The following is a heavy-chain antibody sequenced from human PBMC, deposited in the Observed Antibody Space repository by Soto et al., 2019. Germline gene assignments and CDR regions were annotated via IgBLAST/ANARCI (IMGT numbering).Heavy chain of an antibody. V-gene: IGHV1-18*01. Sequence: ASVKVSCKASGYTFTSYGISWVRQAPGQGLEWMGWISAYNGNTNYAQKLQGRVTMTTDTSTSTAYMELRSLRSDDTAVYYCASTGLENYYYYYGMDVWGQGTTVTVYS. CDR2: ISAYNGNT. D-gene: IGHD1-1*01. CDR3: ASTGLENYYYYYGMDV. CDR1: GYTFTSYG. J-gene: IGHJ6*02.